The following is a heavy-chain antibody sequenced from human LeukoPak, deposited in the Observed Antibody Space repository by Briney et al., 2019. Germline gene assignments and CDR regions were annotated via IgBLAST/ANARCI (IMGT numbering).Heavy chain of an antibody. Sequence: PSETLSLTCTVSGGSISSYYWSWIRQPPGKGLEWIGYIYYSGSTNYNPSLKSRVTISVDTSKNQFSLKLSSVTAADTAVYYCARGGETGTYLEGGPNFDYWGQGTLVTVSS. CDR1: GGSISSYY. V-gene: IGHV4-59*01. D-gene: IGHD1-1*01. J-gene: IGHJ4*02. CDR2: IYYSGST. CDR3: ARGGETGTYLEGGPNFDY.